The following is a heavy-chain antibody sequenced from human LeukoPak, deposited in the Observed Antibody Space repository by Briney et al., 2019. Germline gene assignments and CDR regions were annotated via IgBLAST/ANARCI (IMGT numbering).Heavy chain of an antibody. D-gene: IGHD3-3*01. CDR2: ICGSGDST. V-gene: IGHV3-23*01. J-gene: IGHJ4*02. CDR1: GFTFCSYA. CDR3: AKAGGITIFGIVNPHFDY. Sequence: GGSLRLSCAASGFTFCSYAMSWVRQAPGEGLEWGSAICGSGDSTYYADSVKGRFTISRDNSKNTLYLQMNSLRAEDTAVYYCAKAGGITIFGIVNPHFDYWGQGTLVTVSS.